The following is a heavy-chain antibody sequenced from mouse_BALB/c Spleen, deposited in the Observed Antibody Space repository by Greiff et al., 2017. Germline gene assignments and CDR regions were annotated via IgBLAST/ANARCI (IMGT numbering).Heavy chain of an antibody. Sequence: EVHLVESGGGLVQPGGSRKLSCAASGFTFSSFGMHWVRQAPEKGLEWVAYISSGSSTIYYADTVKGRFTISRDNPKNTLFLQMTSLRSEDTAMYYCARGRATMITFYYAMDYWGQGTSVTVSS. J-gene: IGHJ4*01. CDR3: ARGRATMITFYYAMDY. CDR1: GFTFSSFG. CDR2: ISSGSSTI. D-gene: IGHD2-4*01. V-gene: IGHV5-17*02.